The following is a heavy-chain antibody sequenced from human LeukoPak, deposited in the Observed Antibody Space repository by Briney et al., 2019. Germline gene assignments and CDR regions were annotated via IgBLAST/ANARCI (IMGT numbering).Heavy chain of an antibody. Sequence: PSETQSLTCAVYGGSFSGYYWSWIRQPPGKGLEWIGEINHSGSTNYNPSLKSRVTISVDTSKNQFSLKLSSVTAADTAVYYCARGRTIFGVVTPTGYFDYWGQGTLVTVAS. J-gene: IGHJ4*02. V-gene: IGHV4-34*01. CDR1: GGSFSGYY. CDR3: ARGRTIFGVVTPTGYFDY. CDR2: INHSGST. D-gene: IGHD3-3*01.